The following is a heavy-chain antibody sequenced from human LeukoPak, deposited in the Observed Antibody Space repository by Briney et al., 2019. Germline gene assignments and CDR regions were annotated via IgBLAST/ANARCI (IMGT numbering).Heavy chain of an antibody. CDR2: ISSDGRNT. CDR3: ARDWGGSGPTSHDF. Sequence: TGGSLRLSCAASGFTFSSSWMHWVRQVPGRRLGWVSRISSDGRNTIYADSVKGRFTVSRDNAKNTLYLQMNSLRAEDTAVYYCARDWGGSGPTSHDFWGQGTLVTVSS. CDR1: GFTFSSSW. V-gene: IGHV3-74*01. J-gene: IGHJ4*02. D-gene: IGHD3-16*01.